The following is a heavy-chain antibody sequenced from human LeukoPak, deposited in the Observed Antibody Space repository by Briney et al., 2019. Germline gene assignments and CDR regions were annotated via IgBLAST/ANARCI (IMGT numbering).Heavy chain of an antibody. D-gene: IGHD2-2*01. J-gene: IGHJ4*02. V-gene: IGHV1-2*02. CDR2: INLNSGGT. CDR3: ARDYARYCSTGRCNFFDY. Sequence: ASVKVSCKASGYIFTGHYIHWVRQTPGQGFGWMGWINLNSGGTKYAQKFEGRVTVTRDTSISTAYMELSRLSSDDTTVYYCARDYARYCSTGRCNFFDYWGQGTLVTVSS. CDR1: GYIFTGHY.